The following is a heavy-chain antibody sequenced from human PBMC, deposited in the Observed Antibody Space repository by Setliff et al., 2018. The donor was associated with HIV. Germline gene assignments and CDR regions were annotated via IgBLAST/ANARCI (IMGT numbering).Heavy chain of an antibody. J-gene: IGHJ4*02. CDR1: GGSITTSTFY. V-gene: IGHV4-39*01. CDR2: IYYSGST. D-gene: IGHD6-6*01. CDR3: ARLAASIAARRRFDY. Sequence: PSETLSLTCTVSGGSITTSTFYWGWIRQPPGKGLEWIGSIYYSGSTYYNPSLKSRLTITQHTSKNQYSLKLSSVTAADTAVYYCARLAASIAARRRFDYWGQGTLVTVSS.